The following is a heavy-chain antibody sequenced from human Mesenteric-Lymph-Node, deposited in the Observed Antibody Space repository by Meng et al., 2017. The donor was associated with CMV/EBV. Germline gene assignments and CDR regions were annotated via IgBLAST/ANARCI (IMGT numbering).Heavy chain of an antibody. CDR3: ARGWPYCSSSSCYLGGDVFDI. D-gene: IGHD2-2*01. CDR1: GGSISSSSYY. V-gene: IGHV4-39*07. J-gene: IGHJ3*02. Sequence: SKTLSLTCTVSGGSISSSSYYWGWIRQPPGKGLEWIGSIDYSGSTYFNPSLKSRVTISVDTSKNQFSLKLSSVTAADTAVYYCARGWPYCSSSSCYLGGDVFDIWGQGTMVTVSS. CDR2: IDYSGST.